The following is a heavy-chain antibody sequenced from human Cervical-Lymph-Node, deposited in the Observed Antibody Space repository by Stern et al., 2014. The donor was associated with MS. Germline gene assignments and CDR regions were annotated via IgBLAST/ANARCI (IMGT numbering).Heavy chain of an antibody. J-gene: IGHJ4*02. CDR2: IVVGSGDT. CDR3: AASGAAAGTWTGY. Sequence: QMQLVQSGPEVKKPGTSVKVSCKASGFTFSHSAVQWVRQARGQRLEWIGWIVVGSGDTHYAQNFQDRVTITRDLSTNTAYMELRGLRSEDAAVYYCAASGAAAGTWTGYWGQGTLVTVSS. V-gene: IGHV1-58*01. D-gene: IGHD6-13*01. CDR1: GFTFSHSA.